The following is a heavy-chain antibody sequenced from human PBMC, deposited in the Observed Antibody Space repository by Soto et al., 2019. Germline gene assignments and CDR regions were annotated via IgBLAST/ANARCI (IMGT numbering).Heavy chain of an antibody. Sequence: SETLSLTCTVSGGSISSYYWSWIRQPPGKGLEWIGYIYYSGSTNYNPSLKSRVTILVDTSKNQFSLKLSSVTAADTAVYYCARGRPQKGGYCSSTSCYSYYYYYMDVWGKGTTVTVSS. CDR3: ARGRPQKGGYCSSTSCYSYYYYYMDV. CDR2: IYYSGST. D-gene: IGHD2-2*01. V-gene: IGHV4-59*01. J-gene: IGHJ6*03. CDR1: GGSISSYY.